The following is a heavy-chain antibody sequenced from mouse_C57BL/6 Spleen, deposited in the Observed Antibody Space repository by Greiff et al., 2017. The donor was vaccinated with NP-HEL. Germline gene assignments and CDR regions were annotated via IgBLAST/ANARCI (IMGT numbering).Heavy chain of an antibody. D-gene: IGHD1-1*01. CDR1: GYAFSSYW. J-gene: IGHJ3*01. CDR2: IYPGDGDT. Sequence: VQLQQSGAELVKPGASVKISCKASGYAFSSYWMNWVKQRPGKGLEWIGQIYPGDGDTNYNGKFKGQATLTADKSSSTAYMQLSSLTSEDSAVYFCARGDYGSSSAWFAYWGQGTLVTVYA. V-gene: IGHV1-80*01. CDR3: ARGDYGSSSAWFAY.